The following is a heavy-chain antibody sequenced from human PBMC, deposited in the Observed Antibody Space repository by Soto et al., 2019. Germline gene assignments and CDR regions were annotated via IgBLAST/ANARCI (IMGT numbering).Heavy chain of an antibody. V-gene: IGHV3-15*01. CDR2: IKSKTDGGTT. Sequence: GGSLRLSCAASGFTYSNAWMSWVRQAPGKGLEWVGRIKSKTDGGTTDYAAPVKGRFTISRDDSKNTLYLQMNSLKTEDTAVYYCTTGVYYGSGSYYNERCFDYWGQGTLVTVSS. J-gene: IGHJ4*02. CDR3: TTGVYYGSGSYYNERCFDY. CDR1: GFTYSNAW. D-gene: IGHD3-10*01.